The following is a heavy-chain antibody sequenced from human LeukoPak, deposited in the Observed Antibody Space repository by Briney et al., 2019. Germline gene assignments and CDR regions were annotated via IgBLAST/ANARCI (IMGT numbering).Heavy chain of an antibody. CDR1: GFTFSTYW. CDR2: INGDGSTT. D-gene: IGHD4-23*01. Sequence: GGSLRLSCTASGFTFSTYWINWVRQSPGKGLVWVALINGDGSTTTHADSVKGRFTISRDNAKNAAYLQMNSLRDEDTAVYYCARSGGCVDYWGQGTLVTASS. J-gene: IGHJ4*02. CDR3: ARSGGCVDY. V-gene: IGHV3-74*03.